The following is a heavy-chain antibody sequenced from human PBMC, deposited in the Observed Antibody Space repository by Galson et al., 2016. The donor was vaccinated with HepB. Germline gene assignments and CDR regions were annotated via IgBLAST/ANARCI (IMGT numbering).Heavy chain of an antibody. CDR2: INTDGSST. V-gene: IGHV3-74*01. J-gene: IGHJ4*02. CDR1: GVTFSSHW. Sequence: SLRRSCAASGVTFSSHWMHWVRQAPGKGLVWVSRINTDGSSTSYADSVKGRFTISRDNAKNSLYLQMNSLRDEDTAIYFCARDGNHGYDMDYWGQGTLVTVAS. D-gene: IGHD1-14*01. CDR3: ARDGNHGYDMDY.